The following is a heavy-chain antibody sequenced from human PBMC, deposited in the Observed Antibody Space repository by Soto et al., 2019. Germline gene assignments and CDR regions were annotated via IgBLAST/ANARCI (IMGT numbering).Heavy chain of an antibody. D-gene: IGHD3-3*01. CDR1: GYTFTSYG. J-gene: IGHJ6*02. CDR2: ISAYNGNT. V-gene: IGHV1-18*01. CDR3: ARDTDTNLPEDHYYGMDV. Sequence: QVQLVQSGAEVKKPGASVKVSCKASGYTFTSYGISWVRQAPGQGLEWMGWISAYNGNTNYAQKLQGRVTMTTDTSTSTAYMELRSLRSDDTAVYDCARDTDTNLPEDHYYGMDVWGQGTTVTVSS.